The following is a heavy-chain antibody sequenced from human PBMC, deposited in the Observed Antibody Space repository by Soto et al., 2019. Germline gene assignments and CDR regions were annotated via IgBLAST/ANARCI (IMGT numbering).Heavy chain of an antibody. CDR3: ARDTVSIVPGLYCLDV. CDR2: INPKSGGT. CDR1: GHRFSGFY. V-gene: IGHV1-2*02. J-gene: IGHJ6*02. D-gene: IGHD3-16*02. Sequence: ASVKVSYKASGHRFSGFYVPWVRHAPGQGLVWMGWINPKSGGTNYAQKFQGRVTMTRYTTITTVYMELGSLGSDDAAVYYCARDTVSIVPGLYCLDVWGQRTTFTASS.